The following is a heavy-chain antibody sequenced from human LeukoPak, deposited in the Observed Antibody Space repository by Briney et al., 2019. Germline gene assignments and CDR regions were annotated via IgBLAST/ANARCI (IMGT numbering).Heavy chain of an antibody. V-gene: IGHV4-34*01. Sequence: PSETLSLTCAVCGGSFSGYYWSWIRQPPGKGLEWIGEINHSGSTNYNPSLKSRVTISVDTSKNRFSLKLSSVTAADTAVYYCASRDTAMANRNWGQGTLVTVSS. CDR3: ASRDTAMANRN. D-gene: IGHD5-18*01. CDR1: GGSFSGYY. CDR2: INHSGST. J-gene: IGHJ4*02.